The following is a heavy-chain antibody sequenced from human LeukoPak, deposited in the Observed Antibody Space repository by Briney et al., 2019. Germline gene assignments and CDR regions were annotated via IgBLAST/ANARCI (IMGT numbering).Heavy chain of an antibody. J-gene: IGHJ4*02. CDR2: IDPSGPSV. Sequence: ASVTVSCKASGYSFTNYKIHWLRQAPGQGLQWMGIIDPSGPSVTYAQIFQGRLIVTRDTSTSTVYMQLSSLRSEDTAMYYCARATSPIAYDWNSWGQGTLVTVSS. V-gene: IGHV1-46*01. D-gene: IGHD5-12*01. CDR3: ARATSPIAYDWNS. CDR1: GYSFTNYK.